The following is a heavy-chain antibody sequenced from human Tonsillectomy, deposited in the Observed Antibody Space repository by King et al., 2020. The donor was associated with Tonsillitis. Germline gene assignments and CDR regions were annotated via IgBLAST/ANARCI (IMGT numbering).Heavy chain of an antibody. CDR2: ISGSGGST. CDR1: GFIFNSYP. CDR3: AKMEARNVTSTKLNWFDP. V-gene: IGHV3-23*04. Sequence: EVQLVESGGGLVQPGGSLRLSCAASGFIFNSYPMSWVRQAPGKGLEWVSSISGSGGSTYYADSVKGRFTISKDNSKNTLYLQMNSLRVEDTAVYYCAKMEARNVTSTKLNWFDPWGQGTLVTVSS. D-gene: IGHD2-21*02. J-gene: IGHJ5*02.